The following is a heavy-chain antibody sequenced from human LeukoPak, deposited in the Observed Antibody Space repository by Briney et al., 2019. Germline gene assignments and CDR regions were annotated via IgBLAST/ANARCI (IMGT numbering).Heavy chain of an antibody. Sequence: GGSLRLSCAASGFTVSSNYMSWVRQAPGKGLEWVSVIYSGGSTYYAGSVKGRFTISRDNSKNTLYLQMNSLRAEDTAVYYCARVPSGDAFDIWGQGTMVTVSS. CDR1: GFTVSSNY. CDR3: ARVPSGDAFDI. J-gene: IGHJ3*02. D-gene: IGHD2-2*01. CDR2: IYSGGST. V-gene: IGHV3-66*01.